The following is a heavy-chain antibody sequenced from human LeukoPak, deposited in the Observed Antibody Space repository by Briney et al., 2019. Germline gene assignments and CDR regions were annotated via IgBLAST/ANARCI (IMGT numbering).Heavy chain of an antibody. CDR2: MKGDGSHI. D-gene: IGHD2-8*02. J-gene: IGHJ4*02. Sequence: GGSLRLSCAASRFTFSTYWMSWVRQAPGRGLQWVASMKGDGSHIYYVDSVKGRFTISRDNARNSLYLQMNSLRAEDTAVYYCARLFGGVTTFDYWGQGALVTVSS. V-gene: IGHV3-7*01. CDR1: RFTFSTYW. CDR3: ARLFGGVTTFDY.